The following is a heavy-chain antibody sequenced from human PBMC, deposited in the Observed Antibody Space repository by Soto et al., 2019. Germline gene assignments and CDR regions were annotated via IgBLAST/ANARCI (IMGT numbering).Heavy chain of an antibody. Sequence: QVQLVQSGAEVKKPGSSVKVSCKASGGTFSSYTISWVRQAPGQGLEWMGRIIPILGEAKYAQKFQGRVTISADKSTRTAYLELSSLRSEDTAVHYCASIYGDYADWGQGTLVTVSS. CDR1: GGTFSSYT. CDR3: ASIYGDYAD. J-gene: IGHJ4*02. V-gene: IGHV1-69*02. CDR2: IIPILGEA. D-gene: IGHD4-17*01.